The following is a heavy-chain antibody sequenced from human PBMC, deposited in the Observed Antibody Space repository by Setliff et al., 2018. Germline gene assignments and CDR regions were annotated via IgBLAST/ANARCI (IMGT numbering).Heavy chain of an antibody. D-gene: IGHD3-16*01. J-gene: IGHJ4*02. CDR1: GGSLGTYY. V-gene: IGHV4-59*01. Sequence: SETLSLTCTVSGGSLGTYYWTLIRQPPGKGLEWIASVHHSGTAYYSPSLKSRVTMSVDTSKNQFSLKLRSVTAADTAVYFCARGGTFRYFDYWGQGTPVTVSS. CDR3: ARGGTFRYFDY. CDR2: VHHSGTA.